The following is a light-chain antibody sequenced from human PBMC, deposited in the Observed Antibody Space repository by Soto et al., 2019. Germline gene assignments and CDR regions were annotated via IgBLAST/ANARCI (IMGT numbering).Light chain of an antibody. V-gene: IGKV3-11*01. J-gene: IGKJ2*01. CDR2: DAS. CDR1: QSVSSY. CDR3: QQRSNWPPVYT. Sequence: EIVLTQSPATLSLSPGERATLSCRASQSVSSYLAWYQQKPGQAPRLLIYDASNRATGIPARFSGSGSGTDSTLTISSRDPQDFAVYYCQQRSNWPPVYTFGQGTKLEIK.